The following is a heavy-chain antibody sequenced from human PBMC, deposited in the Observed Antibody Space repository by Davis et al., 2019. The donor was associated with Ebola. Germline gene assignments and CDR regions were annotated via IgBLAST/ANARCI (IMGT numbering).Heavy chain of an antibody. CDR1: GFTFSSYE. J-gene: IGHJ4*02. CDR2: ISSSGSTI. Sequence: PGGSLRLSCAASGFTFSSYEMNWVRQAPGKGLEWVSYISSSGSTIYYADSVKGRFTISRDNSKNTLYLQMNSLRAEDTAVYYCARGLSIAVAGTFDYWGQGTLVTVSS. CDR3: ARGLSIAVAGTFDY. V-gene: IGHV3-48*03. D-gene: IGHD6-19*01.